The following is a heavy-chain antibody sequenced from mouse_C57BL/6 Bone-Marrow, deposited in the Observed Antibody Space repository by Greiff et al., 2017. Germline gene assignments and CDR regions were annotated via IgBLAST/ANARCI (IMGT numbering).Heavy chain of an antibody. CDR1: GFTFSDSG. CDR3: ARSRAWFSY. J-gene: IGHJ3*01. Sequence: DVHLVASGGGLVKPGGSLKLSCAASGFTFSDSGMHWVRQAPEKGLAWVAYISSGSSTISYAASVKGRFTISRDHAKNNLFLQMNSLRSEATAMYCCARSRAWFSYWGQGTLGTVSA. V-gene: IGHV5-17*01. CDR2: ISSGSSTI.